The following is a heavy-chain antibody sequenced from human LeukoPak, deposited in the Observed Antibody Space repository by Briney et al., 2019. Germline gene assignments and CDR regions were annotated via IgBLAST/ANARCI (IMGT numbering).Heavy chain of an antibody. CDR2: MKQDGSEK. Sequence: GGSLRLSCAASGFTFSSYWMTWVRQAPGKGLEWVANMKQDGSEKYYVDSVKGRFTISRDNAKNSLYLQMNSLRAEDTAVYYCARAIAASQYYFDYWGQGTLVTVSS. CDR3: ARAIAASQYYFDY. CDR1: GFTFSSYW. D-gene: IGHD6-13*01. J-gene: IGHJ4*02. V-gene: IGHV3-7*01.